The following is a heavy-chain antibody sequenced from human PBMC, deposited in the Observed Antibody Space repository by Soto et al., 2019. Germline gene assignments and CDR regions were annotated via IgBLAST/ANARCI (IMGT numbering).Heavy chain of an antibody. CDR1: GYTFTSYG. D-gene: IGHD6-13*01. CDR3: ARESSRSCHDY. CDR2: ISAYNGNT. J-gene: IGHJ4*02. Sequence: QVQLVQSGAEVKNPGASVKVSCKASGYTFTSYGISWVRQAPGQGLEWMGWISAYNGNTNYAQKLQGRVTKTTDTSTNTAYMELRSLRSDDKAVEYWARESSRSCHDYWGQGTLVTVSS. V-gene: IGHV1-18*01.